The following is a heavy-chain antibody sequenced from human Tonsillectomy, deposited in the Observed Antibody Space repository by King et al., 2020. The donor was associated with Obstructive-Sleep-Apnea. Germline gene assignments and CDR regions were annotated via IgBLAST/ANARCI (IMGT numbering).Heavy chain of an antibody. D-gene: IGHD2-2*01. CDR1: GGSISSSSYY. Sequence: QLQESGPGLVKPSETLSLTCTVSGGSISSSSYYWGWIRQPPGKGLEWIGSIYYSGSTYYNPSLKSRVTISVDTSKNQFSHKLSSVTAADTAVYYCAGAVLGYCSSTSCYWFDPWGQGALVTVSS. CDR2: IYYSGST. CDR3: AGAVLGYCSSTSCYWFDP. J-gene: IGHJ5*02. V-gene: IGHV4-39*07.